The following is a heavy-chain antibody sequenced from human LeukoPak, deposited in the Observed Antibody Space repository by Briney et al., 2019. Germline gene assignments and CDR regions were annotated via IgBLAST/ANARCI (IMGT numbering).Heavy chain of an antibody. Sequence: GESLKISCKGSGYSFTSYWIGWVRQMPGKGLEWMGIIYPGDSDPRYSPSFQGQVTISADKSISTAYLQWSSLKASDTAMYYCARHRIVGATGNSLRYYGMDVWGQGTTVTVSS. J-gene: IGHJ6*02. CDR2: IYPGDSDP. V-gene: IGHV5-51*01. CDR3: ARHRIVGATGNSLRYYGMDV. CDR1: GYSFTSYW. D-gene: IGHD1-26*01.